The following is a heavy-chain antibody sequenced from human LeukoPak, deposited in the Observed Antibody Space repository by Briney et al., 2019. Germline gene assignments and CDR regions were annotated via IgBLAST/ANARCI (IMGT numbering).Heavy chain of an antibody. CDR1: GFTFTSYA. CDR3: AKDPRVGSRVATPCH. J-gene: IGHJ4*02. CDR2: ISGSGGST. V-gene: IGHV3-23*01. D-gene: IGHD5-24*01. Sequence: GGSLRLSCAASGFTFTSYAMSWVRQAPGKGLEWVPAISGSGGSTYYADSVKGRFTISRDNSKSTLFLQMNSLRAEGTAVYYCAKDPRVGSRVATPCHWGQGTLVTVSS.